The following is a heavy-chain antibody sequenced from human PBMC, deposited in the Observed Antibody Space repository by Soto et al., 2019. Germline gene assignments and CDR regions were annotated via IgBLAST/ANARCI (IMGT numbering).Heavy chain of an antibody. Sequence: GGSLRLSCAASGFTFSSYSMNWVRQAPGKGLEWVSSISSSSSYIYYADSVKGRFTISRDNAKNSLYLQMNSLRAEDTAVYYCARDSTIAGGSMDVWGQGTTVTVSS. CDR3: ARDSTIAGGSMDV. D-gene: IGHD2-15*01. V-gene: IGHV3-21*01. J-gene: IGHJ6*02. CDR2: ISSSSSYI. CDR1: GFTFSSYS.